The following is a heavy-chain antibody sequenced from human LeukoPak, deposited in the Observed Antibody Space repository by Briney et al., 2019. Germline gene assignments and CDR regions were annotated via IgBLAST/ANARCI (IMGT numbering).Heavy chain of an antibody. Sequence: GGSLRLSCAASGFTFSNYAMSWVRQAPGKGLEWVSAISGSGGNTYYADSVKGRFTISRDNSKNTLFLQMNSLRAEDTAVYYCARDLNYYGMDVWGQGTTVTVSS. J-gene: IGHJ6*02. CDR2: ISGSGGNT. D-gene: IGHD3-9*01. V-gene: IGHV3-23*01. CDR1: GFTFSNYA. CDR3: ARDLNYYGMDV.